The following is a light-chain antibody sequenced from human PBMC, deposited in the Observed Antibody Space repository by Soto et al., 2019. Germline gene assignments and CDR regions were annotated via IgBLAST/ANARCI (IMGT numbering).Light chain of an antibody. CDR3: STWDDSLNAVL. V-gene: IGLV1-44*01. J-gene: IGLJ2*01. CDR2: YNN. Sequence: QSVLTQPPSASGTPGQRVSMSCSGSSSNIGSNTVNWYQQFPGTAPKLLIYYNNQRPSGVPDRFSGSKSGTSASLAISGLQSEDEADYYRSTWDDSLNAVLFGGGTKVTVL. CDR1: SSNIGSNT.